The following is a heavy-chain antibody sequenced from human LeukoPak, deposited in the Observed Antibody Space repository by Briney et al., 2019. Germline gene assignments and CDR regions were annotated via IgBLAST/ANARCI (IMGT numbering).Heavy chain of an antibody. CDR1: GYTFTSYG. J-gene: IGHJ4*02. V-gene: IGHV1-18*01. CDR3: ARDSSSWSSFDY. CDR2: ISAYNGNT. Sequence: ASVKVSCKASGYTFTSYGISWVRQAPGQGLEWLGWISAYNGNTNYAQKLQGRVTMTTDTSTSTAYMELRSLRSDDTAVYYCARDSSSWSSFDYWGQGTLVTVSS. D-gene: IGHD6-13*01.